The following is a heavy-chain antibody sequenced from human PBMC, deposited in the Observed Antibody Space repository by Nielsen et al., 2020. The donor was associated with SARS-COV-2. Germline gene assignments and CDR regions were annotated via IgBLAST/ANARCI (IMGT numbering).Heavy chain of an antibody. V-gene: IGHV3-30-3*01. J-gene: IGHJ4*02. Sequence: GGSLRLSCAASGFTFSSYAMHWVRQAPGKGLEWVAIISYDGSNQAYSDSVKGRFTISRDNSKNTLYLEMNSLRTEDTAVYYCAREDRTNWYGVDYWGQGTLVTVSS. CDR3: AREDRTNWYGVDY. CDR2: ISYDGSNQ. D-gene: IGHD6-13*01. CDR1: GFTFSSYA.